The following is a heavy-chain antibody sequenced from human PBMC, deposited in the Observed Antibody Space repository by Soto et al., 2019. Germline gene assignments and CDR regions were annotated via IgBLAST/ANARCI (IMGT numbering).Heavy chain of an antibody. D-gene: IGHD3-22*01. CDR1: GGSISSGDYY. J-gene: IGHJ4*02. V-gene: IGHV4-30-4*01. CDR3: ARTYDSSGLRFDY. CDR2: IYYSGST. Sequence: PSETLSLTCTVSGGSISSGDYYWSWIRQPPGKGLEWMGNIYYSGSTYYNPSLKSRVSISVDTSKNQFSLKLSSVTAADTAVYYCARTYDSSGLRFDYWGQGTLVTVS.